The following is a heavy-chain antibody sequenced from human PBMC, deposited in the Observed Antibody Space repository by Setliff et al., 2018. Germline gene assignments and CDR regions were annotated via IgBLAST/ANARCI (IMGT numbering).Heavy chain of an antibody. J-gene: IGHJ4*02. CDR2: VSDNGSP. V-gene: IGHV4-59*02. CDR3: ARSFSRREKFLLDY. Sequence: SETLSLTCTVSGASVSNYYWSWIRQPPGKRLEWLAYVSDNGSPNYNPSLKSRVTISMDTSKNQFSLKVSSVTAADTAVYYCARSFSRREKFLLDYWGQGALVTVSS. CDR1: GASVSNYY.